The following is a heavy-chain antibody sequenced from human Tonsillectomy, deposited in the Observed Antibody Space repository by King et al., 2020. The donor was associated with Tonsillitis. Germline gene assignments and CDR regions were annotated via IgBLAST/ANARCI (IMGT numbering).Heavy chain of an antibody. CDR3: ARNGYFYHSSGFYYIDYFDS. CDR1: GFTFSTSA. V-gene: IGHV3-23*04. CDR2: ISGSGDSS. D-gene: IGHD3-22*01. J-gene: IGHJ4*02. Sequence: VQLVESGGGLVQPGGSLRLSCAASGFTFSTSAMSWVRQAPGKGLEWVSAISGSGDSSYYADSVKGRFTISTDISKNTLYLQMKSLRADATAVYYCARNGYFYHSSGFYYIDYFDSWGQGTLLTVSS.